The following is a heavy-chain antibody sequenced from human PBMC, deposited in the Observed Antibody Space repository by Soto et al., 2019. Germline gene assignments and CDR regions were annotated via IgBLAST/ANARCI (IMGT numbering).Heavy chain of an antibody. CDR3: ARVWTFHWYFDL. V-gene: IGHV4-59*01. Sequence: QVQLQESGPGLVKPSETLSLTCTVSGGSISSYYWSWIRQPPGKGLEWIGYIYYSGSTNYNPSLKSRFTISVDTSKNQSSLKLSSVTAADTAVYYCARVWTFHWYFDLWGRGTLVTVSS. CDR2: IYYSGST. D-gene: IGHD1-1*01. J-gene: IGHJ2*01. CDR1: GGSISSYY.